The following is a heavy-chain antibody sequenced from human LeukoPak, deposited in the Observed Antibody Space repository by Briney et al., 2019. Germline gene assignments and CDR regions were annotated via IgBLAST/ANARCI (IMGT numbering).Heavy chain of an antibody. CDR2: IYYSGST. D-gene: IGHD1-26*01. V-gene: IGHV4-39*07. Sequence: PSETLSLTCTVSGGSISSSSYYWGWIRQPPGKGLEWIGSIYYSGSTYYNPSLKSRVTISVDTSKNQFSLKLSSVTAADTAVYYCARERKVGATSYYYYMDVWGKGTMVTVSS. CDR1: GGSISSSSYY. J-gene: IGHJ6*03. CDR3: ARERKVGATSYYYYMDV.